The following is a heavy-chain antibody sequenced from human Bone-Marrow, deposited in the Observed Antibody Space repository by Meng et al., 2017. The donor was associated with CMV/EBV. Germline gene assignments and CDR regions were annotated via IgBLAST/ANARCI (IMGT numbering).Heavy chain of an antibody. CDR2: ISSSGSTI. CDR3: AKAFGGDGYYYHMDV. Sequence: GESLKISCAASGFTFSDYYMSWIRQAPGKGLEWVSYISSSGSTIYYADSVKGRFTISRDNAKNCLYLQMNSLRPEDTALYYCAKAFGGDGYYYHMDVWGQGTTVTVSS. J-gene: IGHJ6*02. V-gene: IGHV3-11*01. D-gene: IGHD3-10*01. CDR1: GFTFSDYY.